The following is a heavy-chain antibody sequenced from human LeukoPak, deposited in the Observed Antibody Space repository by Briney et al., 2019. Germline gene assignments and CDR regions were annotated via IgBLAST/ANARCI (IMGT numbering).Heavy chain of an antibody. D-gene: IGHD2-21*02. V-gene: IGHV4-39*02. J-gene: IGHJ6*03. CDR1: GGSISSSSYY. Sequence: SETLSLTCTVSGGSISSSSYYWGWIRQPPGKGLEWIGSIYYSGSTYYNPSLKSRVTISVDTSKNQFSLKLSSVTAADTAVYYCAREVVVVTAIHYYYYYMDVWGKGTTVTISS. CDR3: AREVVVVTAIHYYYYYMDV. CDR2: IYYSGST.